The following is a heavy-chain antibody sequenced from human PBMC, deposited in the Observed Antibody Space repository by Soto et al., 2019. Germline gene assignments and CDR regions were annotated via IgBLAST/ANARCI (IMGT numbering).Heavy chain of an antibody. CDR3: ATGGYIAAAGYYYYGMDV. CDR2: MNPNSGNT. V-gene: IGHV1-8*01. J-gene: IGHJ6*02. Sequence: QVQLVQSGAEVKKPGASVKVSCKASGYTFTSYDINWVRQATGQGLEWMGWMNPNSGNTGYAQKFQGRVTMTRNTSISTAYRELSSLRSEDTAVYYCATGGYIAAAGYYYYGMDVWGQGTTVTVSS. D-gene: IGHD6-13*01. CDR1: GYTFTSYD.